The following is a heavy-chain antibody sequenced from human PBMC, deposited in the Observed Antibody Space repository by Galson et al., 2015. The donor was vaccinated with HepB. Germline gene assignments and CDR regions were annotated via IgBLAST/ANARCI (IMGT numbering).Heavy chain of an antibody. CDR2: INPSGGYT. J-gene: IGHJ4*02. V-gene: IGHV1-46*01. Sequence: SVKVSCKASGYTFTSYYMHWVRQAPGQGLEWMGIINPSGGYTSYAQKFQGRVTMTRDTSTSTVYMELSSLRSEDTAVYYCASGYSARGNNFPAPFDYWGQGTLATVSS. D-gene: IGHD1-1*01. CDR3: ASGYSARGNNFPAPFDY. CDR1: GYTFTSYY.